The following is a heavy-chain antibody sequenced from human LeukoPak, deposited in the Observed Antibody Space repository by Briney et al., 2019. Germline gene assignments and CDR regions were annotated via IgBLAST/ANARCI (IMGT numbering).Heavy chain of an antibody. CDR3: ARGKTPAVTTPFDY. D-gene: IGHD4-17*01. CDR1: GFTFSGYG. J-gene: IGHJ4*02. CDR2: IRYDGSNK. V-gene: IGHV3-30*02. Sequence: GGSLRLSCAASGFTFSGYGIHWVRQAPGKGLEWVAFIRYDGSNKYYADSVKGRFTISGDNAKNTLYLQMNSLRAEDTAVYYCARGKTPAVTTPFDYWGQGTLVTVSS.